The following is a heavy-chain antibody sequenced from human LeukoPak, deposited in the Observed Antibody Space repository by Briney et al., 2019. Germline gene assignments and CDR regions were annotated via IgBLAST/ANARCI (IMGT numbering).Heavy chain of an antibody. CDR1: GFTFSIYS. CDR2: IIGSGSDI. J-gene: IGHJ4*02. CDR3: ARSAYYGRSGYFLDL. V-gene: IGHV3-21*01. D-gene: IGHD3-22*01. Sequence: GGSLRLSCAASGFTFSIYSMTWVRQAPGRGLEWVSTIIGSGSDIFYADSVKGRFTISRDNTKKSLYLQMSSLRSEDTGVYYCARSAYYGRSGYFLDLWGQGSLVTVSS.